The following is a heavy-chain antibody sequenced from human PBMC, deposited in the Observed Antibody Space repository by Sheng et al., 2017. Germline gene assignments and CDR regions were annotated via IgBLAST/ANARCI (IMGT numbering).Heavy chain of an antibody. CDR3: ARGRRLRYGAAADYYFDY. CDR2: INHSGST. V-gene: IGHV4-34*01. Sequence: QVQLQQWGAGLLKPSETLSLTCAVYGGSFSGYYWSWIRQPPGKGLEWIGEINHSGSTNYNPSLKSRVTISVDTSKNQFSLKLSSVTAADTAVYYCARGRRLRYGAAADYYFDYWGQGTLVTVSS. J-gene: IGHJ4*02. CDR1: GGSFSGYY. D-gene: IGHD6-13*01.